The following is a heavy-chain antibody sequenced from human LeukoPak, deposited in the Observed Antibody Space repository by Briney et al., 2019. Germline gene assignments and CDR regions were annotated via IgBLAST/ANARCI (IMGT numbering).Heavy chain of an antibody. CDR3: ARGYYDILTGYYPTPYDQ. J-gene: IGHJ4*02. CDR2: ISSSSSYI. Sequence: GGSLSLSFAASGFTFSSYSMNWVRQAPGKGLEWVSSISSSSSYIYYADSVRGRFTISRDNAKNSLHLQMSSLRPEDTALYYCARGYYDILTGYYPTPYDQWGQGTLVTVSS. D-gene: IGHD3-9*01. V-gene: IGHV3-21*01. CDR1: GFTFSSYS.